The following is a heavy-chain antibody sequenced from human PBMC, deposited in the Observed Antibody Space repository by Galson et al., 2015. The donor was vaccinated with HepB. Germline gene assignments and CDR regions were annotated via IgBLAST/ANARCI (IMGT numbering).Heavy chain of an antibody. D-gene: IGHD2-2*01. CDR2: IDPSDSYT. CDR1: GSSFTSYW. CDR3: ARQGWDIVVEPGARPRKGGNWLDP. V-gene: IGHV5-10-1*01. J-gene: IGHJ5*02. Sequence: QSGAEVKKPGESLRISCKGSGSSFTSYWISWVRQMPGKGLEWMGRIDPSDSYTNYSPSFQGHVTISADKSISTAYLQWSSLKASDTAMYYCARQGWDIVVEPGARPRKGGNWLDPWGQGTLVTVSS.